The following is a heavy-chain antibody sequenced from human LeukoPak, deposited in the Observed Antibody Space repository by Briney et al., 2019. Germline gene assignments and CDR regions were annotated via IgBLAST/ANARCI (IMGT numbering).Heavy chain of an antibody. CDR1: GFTFSDTW. CDR3: AKDYYGSGSYYYFDY. V-gene: IGHV3-23*01. J-gene: IGHJ4*02. Sequence: PGGSLRLSCAASGFTFSDTWMHWVRQAPGKGLEWVSAISGSGGSTYYADSVKGRFTISRDNSKNTLYLQMNSLRAEDTAVYYCAKDYYGSGSYYYFDYWGQGTLVTVPS. D-gene: IGHD3-10*01. CDR2: ISGSGGST.